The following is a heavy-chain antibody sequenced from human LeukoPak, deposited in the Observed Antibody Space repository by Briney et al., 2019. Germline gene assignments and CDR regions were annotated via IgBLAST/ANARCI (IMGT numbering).Heavy chain of an antibody. Sequence: ASVKVSCKASGYTFTGYYMHWVRQAPGQGLEWMGWINPNSGGTNYAQKFQGRVTMTRDTSISTAYMELSRLRSDDTAVYYCARGFCSSTSCYTPHYYYYYMDVWGKGTTVTVSS. CDR1: GYTFTGYY. CDR2: INPNSGGT. CDR3: ARGFCSSTSCYTPHYYYYYMDV. V-gene: IGHV1-2*02. D-gene: IGHD2-2*02. J-gene: IGHJ6*03.